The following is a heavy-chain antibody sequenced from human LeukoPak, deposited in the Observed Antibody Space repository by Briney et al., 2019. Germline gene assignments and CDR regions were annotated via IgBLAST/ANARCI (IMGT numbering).Heavy chain of an antibody. CDR1: GYTFTSYY. CDR2: ISAYNGNT. J-gene: IGHJ4*02. Sequence: AASVKVSCKASGYTFTSYYMHWVRQAPGQGLEWMGWISAYNGNTNYAQKLQGRVTMTTDTSTSTAYMELSRLRSDDTAVYYCARGTGEGYTYGRYYFDYWGQGTLVTVSS. D-gene: IGHD5-18*01. CDR3: ARGTGEGYTYGRYYFDY. V-gene: IGHV1-18*04.